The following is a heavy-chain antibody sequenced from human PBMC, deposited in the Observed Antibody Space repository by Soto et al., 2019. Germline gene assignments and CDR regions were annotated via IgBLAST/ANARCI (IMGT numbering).Heavy chain of an antibody. CDR3: ASAPIAAYPNYFDY. J-gene: IGHJ4*02. CDR1: GGSISSYY. V-gene: IGHV4-59*01. D-gene: IGHD6-13*01. CDR2: IYYSGST. Sequence: PSETLSLTCTVSGGSISSYYWSWIRQPPGKGLEWIGYIYYSGSTNYNPSLKSRVTISVDTSKNQFSLKLSSVTAADTAVYYCASAPIAAYPNYFDYWGQGTLVTVSS.